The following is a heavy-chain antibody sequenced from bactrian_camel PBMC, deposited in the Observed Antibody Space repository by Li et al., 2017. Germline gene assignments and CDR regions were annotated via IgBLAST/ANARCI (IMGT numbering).Heavy chain of an antibody. CDR2: IDSDGET. CDR1: TGTFRSAC. D-gene: IGHD2*01. Sequence: HVQLVESGGGLVQPGGSLRLSCAARTGTFRSACMGWIRQVSGKEREGVASIDSDGETTYTDSVKGRFTISRDNAKNSVYLQMNNLKLEGTATYYCAADFGPYCSGSYLARRANFEGQGTQVTVS. J-gene: IGHJ4*01. V-gene: IGHV3S9*01.